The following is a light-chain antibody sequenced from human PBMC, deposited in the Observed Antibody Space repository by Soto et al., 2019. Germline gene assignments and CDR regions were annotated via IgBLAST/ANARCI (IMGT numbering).Light chain of an antibody. V-gene: IGKV1-5*01. CDR2: DAS. J-gene: IGKJ1*01. Sequence: DSQMTQSPSTLSASVGDRVTITCRASQSISSWLAWYQQKPGKAPELLIYDASSLESGVPSRFSGSGSGTEFTLTISSLQPDDFATYYCQQYNSYRTLGQGTKV. CDR1: QSISSW. CDR3: QQYNSYRT.